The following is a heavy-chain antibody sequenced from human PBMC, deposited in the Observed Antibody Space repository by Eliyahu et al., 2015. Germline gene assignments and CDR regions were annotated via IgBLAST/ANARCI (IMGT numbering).Heavy chain of an antibody. J-gene: IGHJ5*02. CDR2: INSDGSST. V-gene: IGHV3-74*01. CDR1: GFTFSSYW. Sequence: RLSCAASGFTFSSYWMHWVRQAPGKGLVWVSRINSDGSSTNYADSVKGRFTISRDNAKNTLYLQMNSLRAEDTAVYYCARDSPTVTTRFVTGNWFDPWGQGTLVTVSS. CDR3: ARDSPTVTTRFVTGNWFDP. D-gene: IGHD4-11*01.